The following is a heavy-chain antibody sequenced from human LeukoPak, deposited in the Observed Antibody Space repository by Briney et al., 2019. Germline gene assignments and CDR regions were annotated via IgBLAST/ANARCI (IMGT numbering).Heavy chain of an antibody. CDR2: IASSGRNT. V-gene: IGHV3-23*01. D-gene: IGHD5-24*01. J-gene: IGHJ3*01. Sequence: GGSLRLSCAASGFNFNDAAMTWVRQAPGKGLEWVSLIASSGRNTYYTDSVRGRFTISRDNSKKTLSLQMNSLRVEDTAIYCCAKDIQLSAWGLGTMVTV. CDR1: GFNFNDAA. CDR3: AKDIQLSA.